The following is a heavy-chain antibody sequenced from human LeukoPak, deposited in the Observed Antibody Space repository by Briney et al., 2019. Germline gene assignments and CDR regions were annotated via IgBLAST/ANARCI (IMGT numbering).Heavy chain of an antibody. J-gene: IGHJ4*02. Sequence: ASVKVSCKASGYTFTSYDINWVRQATGQGLEWMGWMNPNRGNTGYAQKFQGRVTMTRNTSISTAYMELSSLRSEDTAVYYCARATVPNYYGSGSYYNWGQGTLVTVSS. V-gene: IGHV1-8*01. CDR2: MNPNRGNT. CDR3: ARATVPNYYGSGSYYN. CDR1: GYTFTSYD. D-gene: IGHD3-10*01.